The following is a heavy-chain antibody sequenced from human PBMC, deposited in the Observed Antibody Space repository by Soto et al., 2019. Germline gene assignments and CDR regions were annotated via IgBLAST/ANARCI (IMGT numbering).Heavy chain of an antibody. CDR3: ARDSFQCIAARSHGADV. Sequence: QVQLVQSGAEVKKPGASVKVSCETSGYTFTSYAMHWVRQAPGQGLELMGIINPSAGTTSYAQKFQGRVTMPRDTSTSTVYMELSSLRSDDTAVYYCARDSFQCIAARSHGADVWGRGTTVTVSS. J-gene: IGHJ6*02. D-gene: IGHD6-6*01. V-gene: IGHV1-46*01. CDR1: GYTFTSYA. CDR2: INPSAGTT.